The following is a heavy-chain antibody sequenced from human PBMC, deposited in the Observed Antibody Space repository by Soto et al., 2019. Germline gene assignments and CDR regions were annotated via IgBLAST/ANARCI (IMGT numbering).Heavy chain of an antibody. J-gene: IGHJ1*01. CDR3: ARAPHKGYSDLFY. CDR2: LWNDGSTK. D-gene: IGHD3-16*02. Sequence: QVQLVESGGGVVQPGTSLRLSCVVSGFTVSNYGMHWIRQAPGKGLEWVSVLWNDGSTKYYSDSVKGRFTISRDNSKNTLCLQMNSLRVEDTAVYYCARAPHKGYSDLFYWGEGNLVAVSS. CDR1: GFTVSNYG. V-gene: IGHV3-33*01.